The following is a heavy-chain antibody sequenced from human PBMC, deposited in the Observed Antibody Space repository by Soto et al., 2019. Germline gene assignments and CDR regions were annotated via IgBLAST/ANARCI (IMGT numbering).Heavy chain of an antibody. CDR3: ARLDCSGGSCYFDY. Sequence: GGSLKLSCAASGFTFSSYAMHWVRQAPGKGLEYVSAISSNGGSTYYANSVKGRFTISRDNSKNTLYLQMGSLRAEDMAVYYCARLDCSGGSCYFDYWGQGTLVTVSS. V-gene: IGHV3-64*01. CDR2: ISSNGGST. D-gene: IGHD2-15*01. CDR1: GFTFSSYA. J-gene: IGHJ4*02.